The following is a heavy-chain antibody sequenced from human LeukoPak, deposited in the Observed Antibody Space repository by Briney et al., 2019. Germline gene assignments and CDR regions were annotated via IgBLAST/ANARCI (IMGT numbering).Heavy chain of an antibody. CDR1: GFTFSTYI. Sequence: QPGGSLRLSGAASGFTFSTYIMNWVRQAPGKGLEWVSYITSSSSTIYYADSVRGRFTISRDNAKNSLYLQMNSLRDEDTAVYYCARVGWMIGAFDIWGQGIMVTVSS. D-gene: IGHD3-22*01. CDR3: ARVGWMIGAFDI. J-gene: IGHJ3*02. V-gene: IGHV3-48*02. CDR2: ITSSSSTI.